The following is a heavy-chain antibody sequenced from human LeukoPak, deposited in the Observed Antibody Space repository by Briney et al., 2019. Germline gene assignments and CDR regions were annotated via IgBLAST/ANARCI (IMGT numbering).Heavy chain of an antibody. Sequence: ASVKVSCKASGYTFTSYYMHWVRQAPGQGLEWMGIINPSGGSTSYTQKFQGRVTMTRDTSTSTVYMELSSLRSEDTAVYYCARPVAPAFPAFDYWGQGTLVTVSA. J-gene: IGHJ4*02. D-gene: IGHD3-16*01. CDR3: ARPVAPAFPAFDY. CDR1: GYTFTSYY. V-gene: IGHV1-46*01. CDR2: INPSGGST.